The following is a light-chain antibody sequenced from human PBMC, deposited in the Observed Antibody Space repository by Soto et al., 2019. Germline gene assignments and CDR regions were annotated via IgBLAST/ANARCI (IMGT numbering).Light chain of an antibody. J-gene: IGLJ1*01. CDR3: SSYVGSSNV. V-gene: IGLV2-8*01. Sequence: QSVVRPRPSAFWSPGHSVAISCTGTSSDVGGYNYVSWYQQHPGKAPKLMIYEVNKRPSGVPDRFSGSKSGNTASLTVSGLQAEDEADYYCSSYVGSSNVFGTGTKVTAL. CDR1: SSDVGGYNY. CDR2: EVN.